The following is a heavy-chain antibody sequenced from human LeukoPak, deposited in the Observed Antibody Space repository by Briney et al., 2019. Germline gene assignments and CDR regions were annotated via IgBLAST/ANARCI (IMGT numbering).Heavy chain of an antibody. Sequence: SETLSLTCAAYGVSFSGYYWSWIRQPPGKGLEWIGEINHSGSTNYNPSLKSRVTISVDTSKNQFSLKLSSVTAADTAVYYCARHRYYGSGSYFGYWGQGTLVTVSS. V-gene: IGHV4-34*01. D-gene: IGHD3-10*01. CDR2: INHSGST. CDR3: ARHRYYGSGSYFGY. J-gene: IGHJ4*02. CDR1: GVSFSGYY.